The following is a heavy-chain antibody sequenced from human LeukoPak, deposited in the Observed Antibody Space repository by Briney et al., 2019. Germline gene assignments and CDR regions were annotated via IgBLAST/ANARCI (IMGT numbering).Heavy chain of an antibody. CDR1: GGTFSSYA. Sequence: SVKVSCKASGGTFSSYAISWVRQAPGQGLEWMGGIIPIFGTANYAQKLQGRVTMTTDTSTSTAYMELRSLRSDDTAVYYCARSVDRDDYWGQGTLVTVSS. D-gene: IGHD3-22*01. CDR3: ARSVDRDDY. CDR2: IIPIFGTA. J-gene: IGHJ4*02. V-gene: IGHV1-69*05.